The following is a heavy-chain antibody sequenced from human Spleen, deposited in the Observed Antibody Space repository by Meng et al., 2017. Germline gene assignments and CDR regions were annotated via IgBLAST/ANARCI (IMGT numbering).Heavy chain of an antibody. CDR2: IYYSGTT. V-gene: IGHV4-59*08. J-gene: IGHJ4*02. CDR1: GGSITNYY. Sequence: VQLQESGTGLAKTSETLSLTCAVSGGSITNYYWSWIRQPPWKGLEWIGYIYYSGTTSYNPSLKSRLTISLDTSKNQFSLKLSSVTATDTAVYYCAGGDVNCYDFWVQGTLVTVSS. CDR3: AGGDVNCYDF.